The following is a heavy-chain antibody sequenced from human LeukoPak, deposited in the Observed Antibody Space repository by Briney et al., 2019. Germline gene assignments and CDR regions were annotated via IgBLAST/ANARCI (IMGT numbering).Heavy chain of an antibody. Sequence: ASVKVSCKASGYTFTGYYMHWVRQAPGQGLEWMGWINPNSGGTNYAQKFQGRVTMTRDTSISTAYMELSRLRSDDTAVYCCAVRGTLYCSSTSCYLWWGQGTLVTVSS. V-gene: IGHV1-2*02. CDR2: INPNSGGT. D-gene: IGHD2-2*01. CDR1: GYTFTGYY. J-gene: IGHJ4*02. CDR3: AVRGTLYCSSTSCYLW.